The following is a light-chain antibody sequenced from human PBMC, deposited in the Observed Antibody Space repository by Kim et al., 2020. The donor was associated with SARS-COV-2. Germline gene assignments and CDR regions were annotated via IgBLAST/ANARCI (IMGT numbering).Light chain of an antibody. CDR2: GAS. V-gene: IGKV3-15*01. J-gene: IGKJ5*01. CDR3: QHYNNWPIT. CDR1: QSVSIN. Sequence: EILMTQSPAILAVSPGERATLSCRASQSVSINLAWYQQKPGQAPRLLIHGASTRATGVPARFRGSGSGTEFTLTINSLQSEDFAVYYCQHYNNWPITFGQGTRLEMK.